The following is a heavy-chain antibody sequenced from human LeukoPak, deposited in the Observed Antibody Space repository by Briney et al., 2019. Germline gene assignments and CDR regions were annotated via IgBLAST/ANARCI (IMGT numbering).Heavy chain of an antibody. V-gene: IGHV3-9*01. Sequence: GGSLRLSCAASGFTFDDYAMHWVRQPPGKGLEWVSGISWNSDSIAYLDSVKGRFTISRDNAKKSLYLQMNTLTGEDTAVYYCARGANYGDYYPLYYFDSWGQGTLVTVSS. J-gene: IGHJ4*02. CDR3: ARGANYGDYYPLYYFDS. CDR1: GFTFDDYA. CDR2: ISWNSDSI. D-gene: IGHD4-17*01.